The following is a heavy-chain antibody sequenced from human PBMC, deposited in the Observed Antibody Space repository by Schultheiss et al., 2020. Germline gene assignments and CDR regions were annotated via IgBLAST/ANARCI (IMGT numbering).Heavy chain of an antibody. V-gene: IGHV3-23*01. J-gene: IGHJ6*02. CDR1: GFTFSSYA. CDR3: AKEGVVVVAATPVNYYYGMDV. CDR2: ISGSGGST. Sequence: GGSLRLSCAASGFTFSSYAMSWVRQAPGKGLEWVSAISGSGGSTYYADSVKGRFTISRDNSKNTLYLQMNSLRAEDTAVYYCAKEGVVVVAATPVNYYYGMDVCGQGTTVTVSS. D-gene: IGHD2-15*01.